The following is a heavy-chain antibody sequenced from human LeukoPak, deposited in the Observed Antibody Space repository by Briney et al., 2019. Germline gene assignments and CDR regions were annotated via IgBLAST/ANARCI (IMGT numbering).Heavy chain of an antibody. J-gene: IGHJ4*02. Sequence: GGSLRLSCAASGFSFSSYWMSWVRQAPGKGLEWVANIKQDGSNQQYVDSVKGRFTISRDNAKNSLYLQMTSLRAEDTAVYYCARFSRSIPVVFWGQGTLVTGSP. CDR1: GFSFSSYW. V-gene: IGHV3-7*01. CDR2: IKQDGSNQ. D-gene: IGHD6-19*01. CDR3: ARFSRSIPVVF.